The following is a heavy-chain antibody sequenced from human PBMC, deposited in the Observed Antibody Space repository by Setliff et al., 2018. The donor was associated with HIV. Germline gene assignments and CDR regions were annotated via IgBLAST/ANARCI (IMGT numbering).Heavy chain of an antibody. CDR1: GYTFTSYY. D-gene: IGHD3-16*01. Sequence: GASVKVSCKASGYTFTSYYIHWVRQAPGQGLEWMGRINPSGGSTSYAQKFQGRVTMTRDTSTSTVYMGLGSLSSEDTAVYFCARGGEERNMITGALDVWGQGSLVTGSS. CDR3: ARGGEERNMITGALDV. V-gene: IGHV1-46*01. CDR2: INPSGGST. J-gene: IGHJ3*01.